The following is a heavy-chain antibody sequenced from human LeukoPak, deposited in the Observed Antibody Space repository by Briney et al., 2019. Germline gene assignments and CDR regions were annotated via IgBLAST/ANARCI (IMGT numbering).Heavy chain of an antibody. Sequence: GGSLRLSCAASGFTFSSYWMNWVRQAPGKGLEWVANINQDGCAEYYVDSVKGRFTISRDNAKNSLFLQMNSLRADDTAVYYCARDTSRNDLDYWGQGTLVTVSS. CDR2: INQDGCAE. V-gene: IGHV3-7*04. CDR1: GFTFSSYW. CDR3: ARDTSRNDLDY. D-gene: IGHD1-1*01. J-gene: IGHJ4*02.